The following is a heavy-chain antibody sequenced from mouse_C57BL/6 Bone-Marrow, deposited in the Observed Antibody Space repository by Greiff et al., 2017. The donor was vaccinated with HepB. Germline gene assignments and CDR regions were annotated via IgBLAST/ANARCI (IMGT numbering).Heavy chain of an antibody. Sequence: EVKLKESGAELVRPGASVKLSCTASGFNIKDDYMHWVKQRPEQGLEWIGWIDPENGDTEYASQFQGKATITADTSSNTAYLQLSSLTSEDTAVYYGTTLGTGYFDVWGTGTTVTVSS. CDR3: TTLGTGYFDV. CDR1: GFNIKDDY. D-gene: IGHD3-3*01. J-gene: IGHJ1*03. V-gene: IGHV14-4*01. CDR2: IDPENGDT.